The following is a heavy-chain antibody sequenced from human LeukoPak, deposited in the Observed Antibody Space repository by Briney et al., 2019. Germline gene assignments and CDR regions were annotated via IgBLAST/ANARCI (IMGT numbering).Heavy chain of an antibody. CDR3: ATQRCIAARPGYYYYYGMDV. Sequence: SVKVSCKASGGTFSSYAISWVRQAPAQGLEWVGRIIPILGIANYAQKFQGRVTITADKSTSTAYMELSSLRSEDTAVYYCATQRCIAARPGYYYYYGMDVWGQGTTVTVSS. CDR2: IIPILGIA. J-gene: IGHJ6*02. D-gene: IGHD6-6*01. V-gene: IGHV1-69*04. CDR1: GGTFSSYA.